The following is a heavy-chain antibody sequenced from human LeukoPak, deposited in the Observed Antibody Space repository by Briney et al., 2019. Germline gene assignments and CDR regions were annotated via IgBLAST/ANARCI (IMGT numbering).Heavy chain of an antibody. V-gene: IGHV1-2*02. CDR2: INPNSGGT. Sequence: ASVKVSCKASGYTFTGYYVHWVRQAPGQGLEWMGWINPNSGGTNYAQKFQGRVTMTRDTSISTAYMELSRLRSDDTAVYYCARDGPDCSGGSCYSFILPYYYMDVWGKGTTVTVSS. CDR3: ARDGPDCSGGSCYSFILPYYYMDV. D-gene: IGHD2-15*01. CDR1: GYTFTGYY. J-gene: IGHJ6*03.